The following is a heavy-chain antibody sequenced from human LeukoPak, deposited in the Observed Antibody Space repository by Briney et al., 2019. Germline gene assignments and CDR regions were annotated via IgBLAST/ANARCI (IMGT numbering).Heavy chain of an antibody. CDR2: IIRSNIFE. V-gene: IGHV3-21*01. Sequence: GGSLRLSCAASGFTLCSYTMNWVRLTPGKGLEWVSSIIRSNIFEYYTYAVKGQFTISRNNAKNSLYLQMNILRAEDTDVYYCSNFQWLRYFAFWGQGTLVTVSS. J-gene: IGHJ4*02. CDR1: GFTLCSYT. CDR3: SNFQWLRYFAF. D-gene: IGHD3-9*01.